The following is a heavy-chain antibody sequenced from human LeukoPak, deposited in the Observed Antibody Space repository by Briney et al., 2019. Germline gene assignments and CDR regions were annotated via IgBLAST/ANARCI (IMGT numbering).Heavy chain of an antibody. CDR1: GFTFSSYW. V-gene: IGHV3-74*01. D-gene: IGHD2-15*01. Sequence: GGSLRLSCVVSGFTFSSYWMHWVRQAPGKGLVWVSRINSDGSSTNYADSVKGRFTISRDNAKNTTYLQMNSLRAEDTAVYYCARGISAADAFDIWGQGTMVPFS. CDR2: INSDGSST. J-gene: IGHJ3*02. CDR3: ARGISAADAFDI.